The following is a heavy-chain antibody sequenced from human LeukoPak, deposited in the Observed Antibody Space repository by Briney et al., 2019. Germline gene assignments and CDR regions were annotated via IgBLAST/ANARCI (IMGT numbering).Heavy chain of an antibody. CDR1: GFTFSIYA. V-gene: IGHV3-23*01. J-gene: IGHJ4*02. CDR3: ASASGGYSYGDYYFDY. Sequence: PGGSLRLSCAASGFTFSIYAMSWVRQAPGKGLQWVSSITSSGDGTYYADSVKGRFTISRDNSENMLYLQMNSLRAEDTAVYYCASASGGYSYGDYYFDYWGQGTLVTVSS. D-gene: IGHD5-18*01. CDR2: ITSSGDGT.